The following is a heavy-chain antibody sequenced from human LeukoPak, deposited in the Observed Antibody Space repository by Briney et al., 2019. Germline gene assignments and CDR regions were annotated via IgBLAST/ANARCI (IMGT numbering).Heavy chain of an antibody. D-gene: IGHD3-10*01. CDR2: ISYDGSIK. J-gene: IGHJ4*02. V-gene: IGHV3-30-3*01. CDR1: GFTFSNYA. CDR3: ARTLALYGSGSFFDF. Sequence: GGSLRPSCAASGFTFSNYAMHWIRQAPGKGLEWVAVISYDGSIKYYADSLKGRFTISRDNSKNTLYLQMNSLRAEDTAVYYCARTLALYGSGSFFDFWGQGTLVTVSS.